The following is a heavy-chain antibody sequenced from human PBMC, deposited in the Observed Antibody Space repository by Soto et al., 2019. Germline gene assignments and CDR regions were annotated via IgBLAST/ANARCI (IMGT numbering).Heavy chain of an antibody. CDR2: IDPKNGGT. V-gene: IGHV1-2*02. CDR1: GYTVTDYY. D-gene: IGHD1-26*01. Sequence: QVQLVQSGTEVKKPGASVKVSCKASGYTVTDYYIHWVRQAPGQGLEWMGWIDPKNGGTIYAQKFQDRVTMTRDTSISTAYMDLSRLTPDDTALYYCARDDYGIYPYWGQGTLVTVSS. J-gene: IGHJ4*02. CDR3: ARDDYGIYPY.